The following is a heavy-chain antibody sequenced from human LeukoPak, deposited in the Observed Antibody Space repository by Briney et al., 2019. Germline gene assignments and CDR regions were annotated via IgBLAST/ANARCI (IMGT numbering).Heavy chain of an antibody. J-gene: IGHJ4*02. CDR1: RFTFSNYA. Sequence: GGSLRLSCAASRFTFSNYAMNWVRQAPGKGLEWVSFISGGGGSTHYADSVQGRFTISRDNSKSTLCLQMNSLRAEDTAVYYCAKQLGYCSDGSCYFPYWGQGTLVTVSS. CDR3: AKQLGYCSDGSCYFPY. CDR2: ISGGGGST. V-gene: IGHV3-23*01. D-gene: IGHD2-15*01.